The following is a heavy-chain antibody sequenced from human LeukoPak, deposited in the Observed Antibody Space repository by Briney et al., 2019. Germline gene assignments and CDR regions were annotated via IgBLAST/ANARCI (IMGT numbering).Heavy chain of an antibody. Sequence: SVKVSCKASGDTFSSYAINWVRQAPGQGPEWMGRITPFLGIANYPQKFQGRVTITADESTTTAYMELSSPRSADTAVYYCAREACREMGVMWPRLGGQDCRYEYWGQGTLVTVSS. V-gene: IGHV1-69*04. J-gene: IGHJ4*02. D-gene: IGHD3-16*01. CDR3: AREACREMGVMWPRLGGQDCRYEY. CDR1: GDTFSSYA. CDR2: ITPFLGIA.